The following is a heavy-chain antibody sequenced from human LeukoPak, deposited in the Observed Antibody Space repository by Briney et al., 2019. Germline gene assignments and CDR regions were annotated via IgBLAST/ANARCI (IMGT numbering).Heavy chain of an antibody. CDR2: IIPIFGTA. CDR3: AKDLDYYYGSGSMIDY. J-gene: IGHJ4*02. Sequence: SVKVSCKASGGTFSSYAISWVRQAPGQGLEWVGGIIPIFGTANYAQKFQGRVTITTDESTSTAYMELSSLRSEDTAVYYCAKDLDYYYGSGSMIDYWGQGTLVTVSS. CDR1: GGTFSSYA. D-gene: IGHD3-10*01. V-gene: IGHV1-69*05.